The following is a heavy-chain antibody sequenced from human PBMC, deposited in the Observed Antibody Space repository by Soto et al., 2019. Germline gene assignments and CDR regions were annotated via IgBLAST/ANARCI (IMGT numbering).Heavy chain of an antibody. CDR3: ARAVGSSWARYNWFDP. J-gene: IGHJ5*02. Sequence: SETLSLTCTVSGGSISSYYWSWIRQPPGKGLEWIGYIYYSGSTNYNPSLKSRVTISVDTSKNQFSLKLSSVTAADTAVYYCARAVGSSWARYNWFDPCGQGTLVTVSS. D-gene: IGHD6-13*01. CDR1: GGSISSYY. V-gene: IGHV4-59*01. CDR2: IYYSGST.